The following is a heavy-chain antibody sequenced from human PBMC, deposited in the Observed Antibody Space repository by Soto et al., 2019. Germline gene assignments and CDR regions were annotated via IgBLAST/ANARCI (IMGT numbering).Heavy chain of an antibody. D-gene: IGHD3-22*01. J-gene: IGHJ4*02. CDR2: IDWDDDK. CDR3: ARSTYYYDSSGYGFYYFDY. CDR1: GFSLSTSGMC. V-gene: IGHV2-70*11. Sequence: GPTLVNPTQTLTLTCTFSGFSLSTSGMCVSWIRQPPGKALEWLARIDWDDDKYYSTSLKTRLTISKDTSKNQVVLTMTNMDPVDTATYYCARSTYYYDSSGYGFYYFDYWGQGTLVTVSS.